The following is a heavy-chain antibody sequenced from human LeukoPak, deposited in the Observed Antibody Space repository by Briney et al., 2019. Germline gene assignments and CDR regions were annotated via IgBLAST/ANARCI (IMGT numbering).Heavy chain of an antibody. CDR1: GFTLSGFG. J-gene: IGHJ4*02. D-gene: IGHD2-2*01. CDR2: ISYDGSNK. CDR3: ASTLGYCSSTSCLSLGRI. Sequence: PGGALRLSCAASGFTLSGFGMHWVRQAPGKGLEWVAVISYDGSNKYYADSVRGRFTISRDNSKNTLYLQMNSLRAEDTAVYYCASTLGYCSSTSCLSLGRIWGQGTLVTVSS. V-gene: IGHV3-30*12.